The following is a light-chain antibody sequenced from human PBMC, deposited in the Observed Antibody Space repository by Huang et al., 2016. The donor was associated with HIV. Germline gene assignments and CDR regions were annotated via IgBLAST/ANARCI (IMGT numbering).Light chain of an antibody. J-gene: IGKJ1*01. V-gene: IGKV2-29*03. CDR2: AGS. CDR3: MQELHPPRT. CDR1: QSLLHTDGKTS. Sequence: EIVLTQTPLSLSVTPGQPASISCKSSQSLLHTDGKTSMFWYFQRPGQSPQLLLYAGSNRFSGVRDRFSGSGSGTDFTLKISRMEAEDVGTYYCMQELHPPRTFGQGTKVDIK.